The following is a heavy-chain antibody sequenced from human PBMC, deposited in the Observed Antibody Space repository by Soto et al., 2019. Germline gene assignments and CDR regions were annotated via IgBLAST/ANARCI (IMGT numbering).Heavy chain of an antibody. CDR2: IYYSGST. CDR1: GGSISSGGYY. CDR3: AREGGGIRSTGTDY. Sequence: QVQLQESGPGLVKPSQTLSLTCTVSGGSISSGGYYWSWIRQHPGKGLEWIGYIYYSGSTYYNPALKGRVNISVGTSKNQFSRELSSVTAADTAVYYCAREGGGIRSTGTDYWGQGTLVTVSS. D-gene: IGHD3-16*01. J-gene: IGHJ4*02. V-gene: IGHV4-31*03.